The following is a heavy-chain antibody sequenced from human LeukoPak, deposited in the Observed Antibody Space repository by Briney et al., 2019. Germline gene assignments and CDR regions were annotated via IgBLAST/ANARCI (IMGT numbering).Heavy chain of an antibody. Sequence: SETLSLTCAVYGGSFSGYYWSWIRQPPGKGLEWIGEINHSGSTNYNPSLKSRVTISVDTSKNQFSLQLSSVTAADTAVYYCARNSFGPYYFDYWGQGTLVTVSS. CDR3: ARNSFGPYYFDY. V-gene: IGHV4-34*01. J-gene: IGHJ4*02. CDR2: INHSGST. D-gene: IGHD5-18*01. CDR1: GGSFSGYY.